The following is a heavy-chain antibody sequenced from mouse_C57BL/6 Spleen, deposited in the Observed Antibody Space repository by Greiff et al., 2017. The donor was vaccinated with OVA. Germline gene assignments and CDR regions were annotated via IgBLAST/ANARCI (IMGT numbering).Heavy chain of an antibody. J-gene: IGHJ1*03. Sequence: VQRVESGPELVKPGASVKISCKASGYAFSSSWMNWVKQRPGKGLEWIGRIYPGDGDTNYNGKFKGKATLTADKSSSTAYMQLSSLTSEDSAVYFCARSQLGGYFDVWGTGTTVTVSS. CDR1: GYAFSSSW. CDR3: ARSQLGGYFDV. CDR2: IYPGDGDT. D-gene: IGHD4-1*02. V-gene: IGHV1-82*01.